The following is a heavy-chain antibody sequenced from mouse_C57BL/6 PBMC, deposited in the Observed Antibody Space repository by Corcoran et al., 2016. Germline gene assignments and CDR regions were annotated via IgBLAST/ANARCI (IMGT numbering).Heavy chain of an antibody. CDR3: ARPILYYAMDY. J-gene: IGHJ4*01. Sequence: EVQLQQSGPVLVKPGASVKMSCKASGYTFTDYYMNWVKQSHGKSLEWIGVINPYNGGTSYNQKFKGKATLTVDKSSSTAYMELNSLTSEDSAVYYCARPILYYAMDYWGQGTSVTVSS. V-gene: IGHV1-19*01. CDR2: INPYNGGT. CDR1: GYTFTDYY.